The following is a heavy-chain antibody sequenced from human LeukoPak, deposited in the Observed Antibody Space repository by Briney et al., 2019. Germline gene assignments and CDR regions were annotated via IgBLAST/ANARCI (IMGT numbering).Heavy chain of an antibody. CDR2: IKQDGSEK. V-gene: IGHV3-7*01. CDR3: SRDES. J-gene: IGHJ5*02. Sequence: GGSLRLSCAASGFTFSWHWMSWVRQAPGKGLEWVANIKQDGSEKYYVDSVKGRFTISRDNAKNSLYLQMNSLRAEDTAVYYCSRDESWGQGTLVTVSS. CDR1: GFTFSWHW.